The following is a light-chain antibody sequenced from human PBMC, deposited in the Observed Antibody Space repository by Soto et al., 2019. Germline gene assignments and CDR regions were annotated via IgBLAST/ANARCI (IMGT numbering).Light chain of an antibody. J-gene: IGKJ1*01. CDR1: QSISSW. CDR2: KAS. V-gene: IGKV1-5*03. CDR3: QQYYSFWT. Sequence: DVQMTQSPATLSASEGDRVTITCRASQSISSWLAWYQQKPGKAPKLLMYKASNLESGVPSRFSGSGSGTEFTLTISSLQPDDFATYYCQQYYSFWTFGQGTKV.